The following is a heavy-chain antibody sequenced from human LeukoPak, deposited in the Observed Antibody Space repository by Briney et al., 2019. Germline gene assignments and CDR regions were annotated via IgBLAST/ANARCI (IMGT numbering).Heavy chain of an antibody. CDR1: GFTLGNHA. Sequence: GGSLRLSCRGSGFTLGNHAMSWVRQPPGKGLEWVGFIRRYFYRGTKEYAASVQGRFTLSRADSKNIVYLQMNSLKIEDTGVYYCARGPIELWIHNGMDVWGQGNTVTVSS. V-gene: IGHV3-49*04. CDR3: ARGPIELWIHNGMDV. D-gene: IGHD3-16*01. J-gene: IGHJ6*02. CDR2: IRRYFYRGTK.